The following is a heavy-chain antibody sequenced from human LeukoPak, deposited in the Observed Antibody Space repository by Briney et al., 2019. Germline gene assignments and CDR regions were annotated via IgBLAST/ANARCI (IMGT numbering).Heavy chain of an antibody. V-gene: IGHV3-53*01. Sequence: GGSLRLSCAASRFTVSSKYMNWVRQAPGKGLEWVSVIYSGGSTYYADSVKGRFTVSRDSSKNAVYLQMNSLRVEDTGIYYCARERDSSGYYLGYWGQGTLVTVSS. J-gene: IGHJ4*02. CDR2: IYSGGST. CDR3: ARERDSSGYYLGY. D-gene: IGHD3-22*01. CDR1: RFTVSSKY.